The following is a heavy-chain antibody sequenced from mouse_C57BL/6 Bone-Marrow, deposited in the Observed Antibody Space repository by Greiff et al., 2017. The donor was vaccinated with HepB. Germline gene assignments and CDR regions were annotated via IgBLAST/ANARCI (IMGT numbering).Heavy chain of an antibody. J-gene: IGHJ3*01. V-gene: IGHV1-81*01. Sequence: VQLQQSGAELARPGASVKLSCKASGYTFTSYGISWVKQRTGQGLEWIGEIYPRSGNTYYNEKFKGKATLTADKSSSTAYMELRSLTSEDSAVYFCARDYGSSPVAYWGQGTLVTVSA. CDR2: IYPRSGNT. CDR3: ARDYGSSPVAY. D-gene: IGHD1-1*01. CDR1: GYTFTSYG.